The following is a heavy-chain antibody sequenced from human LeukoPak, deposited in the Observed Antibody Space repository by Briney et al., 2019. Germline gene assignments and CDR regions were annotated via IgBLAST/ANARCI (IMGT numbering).Heavy chain of an antibody. CDR3: ARHSARGLDY. D-gene: IGHD3-10*01. J-gene: IGHJ4*02. Sequence: SETLSLTCTVSGGSISRYYWSWIRQPPGKGLEWIGYIYYSGSTDYNPSLKSRVTMSVDTSKNQFSLKLSSVTAADTAMYYCARHSARGLDYWGQGTLVTVSS. CDR2: IYYSGST. V-gene: IGHV4-59*08. CDR1: GGSISRYY.